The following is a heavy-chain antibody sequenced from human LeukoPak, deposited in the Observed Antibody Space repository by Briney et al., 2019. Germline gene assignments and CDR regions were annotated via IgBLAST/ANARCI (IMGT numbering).Heavy chain of an antibody. CDR1: GFTFRTYA. J-gene: IGHJ4*02. Sequence: GGSLRLSCAASGFTFRTYAMSWVRQAPGQGLEWVSGISGSGGSTTYPDSVKGRFTISIDNSKNTLYLQMTSLRAEETAVYFCAKGGDYDPHYFDYWGQGTLVIVSS. CDR3: AKGGDYDPHYFDY. V-gene: IGHV3-23*01. D-gene: IGHD3-3*01. CDR2: ISGSGGST.